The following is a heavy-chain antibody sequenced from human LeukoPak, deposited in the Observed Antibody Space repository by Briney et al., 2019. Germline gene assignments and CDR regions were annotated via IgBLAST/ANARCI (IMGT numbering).Heavy chain of an antibody. CDR1: GDRFTRYS. CDR2: INTNTGKP. J-gene: IGHJ3*02. D-gene: IGHD2-21*02. V-gene: IGHV7-4-1*02. Sequence: ASLKGSCKASGDRFTRYSLIWLRQAPGDGLERMGWINTNTGKPTYAQGFTGRFVLSPETSASTAFLHITRLKAEDTGLYFCAREVRVRCGVDCYTDAFDIWGQGTMVT. CDR3: AREVRVRCGVDCYTDAFDI.